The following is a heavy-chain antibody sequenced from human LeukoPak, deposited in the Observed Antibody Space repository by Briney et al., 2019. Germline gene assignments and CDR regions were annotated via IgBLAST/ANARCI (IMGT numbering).Heavy chain of an antibody. Sequence: GGSLRLSCAASGFSFSSYSMSWVRQAPGKGLEWVANIKQDGSEKYYVDSVKGRFTISRDNAKNSLFLQINSLRAEDTAVYYCARDKRGWDVAYYFDYWGQGTLVTVSS. J-gene: IGHJ4*02. V-gene: IGHV3-7*01. CDR2: IKQDGSEK. CDR1: GFSFSSYS. D-gene: IGHD5-12*01. CDR3: ARDKRGWDVAYYFDY.